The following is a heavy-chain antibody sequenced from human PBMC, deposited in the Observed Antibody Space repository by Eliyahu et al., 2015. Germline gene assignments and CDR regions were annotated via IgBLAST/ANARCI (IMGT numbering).Heavy chain of an antibody. CDR3: ARSTSLLGHFDY. CDR2: ISGSGGST. Sequence: EVQLGESGGGLVQPGGSLRVSCAASGFTFSTYAMSWVRQPPGKGLEWVSAISGSGGSTYYADSVKGRFTISRDKSKNTLYLQMNSLRAEDTAVYFCARSTSLLGHFDYWGQGTLVTVSS. V-gene: IGHV3-23*04. J-gene: IGHJ4*02. CDR1: GFTFSTYA. D-gene: IGHD2-2*01.